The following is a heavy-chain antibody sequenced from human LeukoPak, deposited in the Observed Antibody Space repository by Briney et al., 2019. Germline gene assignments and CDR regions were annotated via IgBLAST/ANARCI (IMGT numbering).Heavy chain of an antibody. CDR2: IIPILGIA. CDR3: ARELRLDYVWGSYRSHAFDI. V-gene: IGHV1-69*04. CDR1: GGTFSSYA. D-gene: IGHD3-16*02. J-gene: IGHJ3*02. Sequence: SVKVSCKASGGTFSSYAISWVRQAPGQGLEWMGRIIPILGIANYAQKFQGRVTITADKSTSTAYMELSSLRSEDTAVYYCARELRLDYVWGSYRSHAFDIWGQGTMVTVSS.